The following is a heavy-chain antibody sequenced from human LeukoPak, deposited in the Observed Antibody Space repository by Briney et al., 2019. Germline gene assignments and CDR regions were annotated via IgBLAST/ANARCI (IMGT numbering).Heavy chain of an antibody. J-gene: IGHJ5*02. Sequence: KPSETLSLTCTVSGGSISSSSYYWGWIRQPPGKGLEWIGSIYYSGSTYYNPSLKSRVTISVDTSKNQFSLKLSSVTAADTAVYYCARGGAYYDILTGYYPYNWFDPWGQGTLVTVS. CDR3: ARGGAYYDILTGYYPYNWFDP. CDR2: IYYSGST. CDR1: GGSISSSSYY. V-gene: IGHV4-39*07. D-gene: IGHD3-9*01.